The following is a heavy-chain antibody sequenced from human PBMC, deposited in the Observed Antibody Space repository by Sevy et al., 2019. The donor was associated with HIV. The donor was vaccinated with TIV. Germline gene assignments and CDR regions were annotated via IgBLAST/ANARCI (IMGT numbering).Heavy chain of an antibody. CDR1: SDNY. J-gene: IGHJ5*02. D-gene: IGHD6-19*01. Sequence: GGSLRLSCAASSDNYMSWIRQAPGKGLEWVANINEDGSTKYYLDSVKGRLTISRDNAENSGFLQMNSLGVEDTAVYYCVRALLKADNLWGQGTLVTVSS. CDR3: VRALLKADNL. CDR2: INEDGSTK. V-gene: IGHV3-7*01.